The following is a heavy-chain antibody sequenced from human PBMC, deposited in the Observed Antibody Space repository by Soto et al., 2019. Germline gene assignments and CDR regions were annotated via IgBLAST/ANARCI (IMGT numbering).Heavy chain of an antibody. J-gene: IGHJ4*02. CDR3: ARSLFWGLHIAVAYDY. Sequence: ASVKVSCKASGYTFTSYDINWVRQATGQGLEWIGWMNPKSGYTGYAEKFQGRVTMSRNTPISTAYMELSSLRSDDTAVYYCARSLFWGLHIAVAYDYWGQGTLVTVSS. CDR2: MNPKSGYT. D-gene: IGHD6-19*01. V-gene: IGHV1-8*01. CDR1: GYTFTSYD.